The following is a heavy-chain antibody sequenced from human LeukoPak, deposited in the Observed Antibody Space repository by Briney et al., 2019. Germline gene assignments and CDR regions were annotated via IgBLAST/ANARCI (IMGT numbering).Heavy chain of an antibody. CDR1: GGSISSSSYY. CDR3: ARRHCSGGSCYVDN. D-gene: IGHD2-15*01. J-gene: IGHJ4*02. CDR2: IYYSGST. V-gene: IGHV4-39*07. Sequence: PSETLSHTCTVSGGSISSSSYYWGWIRQPPGKGLEWIGSIYYSGSTYYNPSLKSRVTISVDTSKNQFSLKLSSVTAADTAVYYCARRHCSGGSCYVDNWGQGTLVTVSS.